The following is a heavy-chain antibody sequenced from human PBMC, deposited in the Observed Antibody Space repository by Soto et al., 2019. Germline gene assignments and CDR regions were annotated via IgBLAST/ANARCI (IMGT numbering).Heavy chain of an antibody. Sequence: EVQVLESGGGLVQPGGSLRLSCVGSGFIFSNYAMAWVRQAPGKGLEWVSGFGGSGGRYYADSVKSRYTITSDNSKNTLQLQMNSLIVDDTAEYYWAKSQSCPYYRDVWGKGTAVTVSS. J-gene: IGHJ6*03. CDR1: GFIFSNYA. CDR3: AKSQSCPYYRDV. V-gene: IGHV3-23*01. CDR2: FGGSGGR.